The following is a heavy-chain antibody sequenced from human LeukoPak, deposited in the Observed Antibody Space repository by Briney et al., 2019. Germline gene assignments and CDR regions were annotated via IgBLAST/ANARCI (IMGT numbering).Heavy chain of an antibody. CDR2: MNPNSGNT. CDR3: ASSSYCSSTSCMRHDAFDI. J-gene: IGHJ3*02. CDR1: GYTFTSYD. V-gene: IGHV1-8*03. Sequence: ASVEVSCKASGYTFTSYDINWVRQATGQGLEWMGWMNPNSGNTGYAQKFQGRVTITRNTSISTAYMELSSLRSEDTAVYYCASSSYCSSTSCMRHDAFDIWGQGTMVTVSS. D-gene: IGHD2-2*01.